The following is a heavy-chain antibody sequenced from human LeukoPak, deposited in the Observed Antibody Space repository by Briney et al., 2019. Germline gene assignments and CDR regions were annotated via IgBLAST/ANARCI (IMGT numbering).Heavy chain of an antibody. Sequence: GGSLRLSCAASGFTFDDYAMHWVRQAPGKGLELVSGIRWNSGSIGYADSVKGRFTITRDNAKNSLYLQMNSLRAEETPVYYCARESRYGWYLFAFDNWFDPWGQGTLVTVSS. V-gene: IGHV3-9*01. D-gene: IGHD6-19*01. CDR2: IRWNSGSI. CDR3: ARESRYGWYLFAFDNWFDP. CDR1: GFTFDDYA. J-gene: IGHJ5*02.